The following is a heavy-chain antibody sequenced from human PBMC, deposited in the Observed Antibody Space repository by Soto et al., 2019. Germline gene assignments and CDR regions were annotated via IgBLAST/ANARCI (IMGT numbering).Heavy chain of an antibody. D-gene: IGHD6-19*01. CDR1: GFTFSSYA. CDR3: AQRAVAGTYSFDY. V-gene: IGHV3-23*01. Sequence: GGSLRLSCAASGFTFSSYAMSWVRQAPGKGLGWVSAISGSGGSTYYADSVKGRFTISRDNSKNTLYLQMNSLRAEDTAVYYCAQRAVAGTYSFDYWGQGTLVTVSS. CDR2: ISGSGGST. J-gene: IGHJ4*02.